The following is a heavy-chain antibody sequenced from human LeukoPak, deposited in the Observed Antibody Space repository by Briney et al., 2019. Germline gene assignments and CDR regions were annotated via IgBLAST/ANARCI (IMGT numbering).Heavy chain of an antibody. Sequence: ASVKVSCKASGYTFTSNGISWVRQAPGQGLEWMGWVSAYNGNTNYAQKLQGRVTMTRDTSTSTAYMELRSLRSDDTAVYYCAREFRSGSYSEFDYWGQGTLVTVSS. D-gene: IGHD1-26*01. CDR3: AREFRSGSYSEFDY. J-gene: IGHJ4*02. CDR1: GYTFTSNG. V-gene: IGHV1-18*01. CDR2: VSAYNGNT.